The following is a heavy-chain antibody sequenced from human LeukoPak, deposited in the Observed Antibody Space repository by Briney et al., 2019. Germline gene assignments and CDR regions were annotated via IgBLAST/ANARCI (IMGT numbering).Heavy chain of an antibody. Sequence: GGSLRLSCSASGFTFSSYTVHWVRQAPGKGLEWVSYISSSSSYTNYADSVKGRFTISRDNAKNSLYLQMNSLRAEDTAVYYCARDDRSGPPDYYYGMDVWGKGTTVTVSS. CDR2: ISSSSSYT. J-gene: IGHJ6*04. V-gene: IGHV3-21*05. CDR3: ARDDRSGPPDYYYGMDV. CDR1: GFTFSSYT. D-gene: IGHD6-19*01.